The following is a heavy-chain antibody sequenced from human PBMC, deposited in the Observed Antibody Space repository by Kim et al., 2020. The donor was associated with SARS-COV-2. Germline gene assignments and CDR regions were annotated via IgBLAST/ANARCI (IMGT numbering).Heavy chain of an antibody. CDR3: ARGERESTQTTGGDFIDS. D-gene: IGHD4-17*01. CDR2: ICGGGGST. J-gene: IGHJ4*02. V-gene: IGHV3-23*01. Sequence: GGSLRLSCVASGFTFTTYAMHWVRQAPGKGLEWVSGICGGGGSTYYADSVKGRFTISRDSSKNTLYLQMNSLRAEDTAVYYCARGERESTQTTGGDFIDSWGQGTLVTVSS. CDR1: GFTFTTYA.